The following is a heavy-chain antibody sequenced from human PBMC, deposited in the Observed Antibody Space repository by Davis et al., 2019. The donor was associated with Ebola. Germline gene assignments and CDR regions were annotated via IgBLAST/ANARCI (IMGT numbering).Heavy chain of an antibody. CDR3: TTPGGQDSGYDVFDI. V-gene: IGHV1-46*03. CDR2: INPNDGRT. J-gene: IGHJ3*02. D-gene: IGHD5-12*01. CDR1: GVTYNNYA. Sequence: ASVKVSCKASGVTYNNYAISWVRQAPGQGLEWMGMINPNDGRTIYAQKFQGRVTVTRDTSTTTVYMDLSSLRSEDTALYYCTTPGGQDSGYDVFDIWGQGTMVTVSS.